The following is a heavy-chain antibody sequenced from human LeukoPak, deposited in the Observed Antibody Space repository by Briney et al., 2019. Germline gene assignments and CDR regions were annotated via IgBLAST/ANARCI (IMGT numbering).Heavy chain of an antibody. J-gene: IGHJ4*02. CDR1: GESIKSTSNY. V-gene: IGHV4-39*01. Sequence: SETPSLTCSVSGESIKSTSNYWAWVRQPPGKGLEWIGHIYYSTNTYYNSSLKSRVTISDDTSKNQVSLSLRSVTAADTALYFCVRRVAGIFYFDKWGAGYLVSVSS. CDR3: VRRVAGIFYFDK. D-gene: IGHD6-19*01. CDR2: IYYSTNT.